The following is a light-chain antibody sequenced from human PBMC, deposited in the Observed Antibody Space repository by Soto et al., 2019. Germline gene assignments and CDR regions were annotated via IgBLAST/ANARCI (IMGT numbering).Light chain of an antibody. Sequence: DIQMTQSPSSLSASVGDRVTITCRASQGISNYLAWYQQKPGKVPKLLIYAASTLQSGVPSRFSGSGSGTDFTLTISSLQPEDVATYYCPKYNSALWTFGQGTKVEIK. CDR2: AAS. V-gene: IGKV1-27*01. CDR1: QGISNY. CDR3: PKYNSALWT. J-gene: IGKJ1*01.